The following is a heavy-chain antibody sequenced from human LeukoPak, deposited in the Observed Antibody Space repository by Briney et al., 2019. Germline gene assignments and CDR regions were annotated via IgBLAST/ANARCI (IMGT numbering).Heavy chain of an antibody. J-gene: IGHJ4*02. Sequence: ETLSLTCTVSGGSISRDYWSWVRQAPGKGLEWVSVIYSGGSTYYADSVKGRFTISRDNSKNTLYLQMNSLRAEDTAVYYCARVDGSGKSRYFDYWGQGTLVTVSS. D-gene: IGHD3-10*01. CDR1: GGSISRDY. CDR2: IYSGGST. V-gene: IGHV3-53*01. CDR3: ARVDGSGKSRYFDY.